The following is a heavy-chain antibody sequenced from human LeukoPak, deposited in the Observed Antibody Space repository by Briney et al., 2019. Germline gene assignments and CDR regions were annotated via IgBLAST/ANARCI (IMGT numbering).Heavy chain of an antibody. J-gene: IGHJ4*02. CDR3: ARAASLDY. CDR2: IYYSGTT. CDR1: GGSIGNFD. V-gene: IGHV4-59*01. Sequence: SETLSLTCTVSGGSIGNFDWNWIRQSPGKGLEWIGYIYYSGTTNYNPSLKSRVTISLGMSSNQFSLRLDSVTAADTAVYYCARAASLDYWGQGILVTVSS. D-gene: IGHD2-2*01.